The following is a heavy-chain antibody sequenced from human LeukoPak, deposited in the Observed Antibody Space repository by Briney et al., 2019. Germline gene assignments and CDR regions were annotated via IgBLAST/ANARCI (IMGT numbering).Heavy chain of an antibody. CDR1: GFTFSSYS. CDR2: ISSSSSTI. J-gene: IGHJ3*02. D-gene: IGHD4-17*01. CDR3: ASTMRGKYGDHAFDI. V-gene: IGHV3-48*01. Sequence: HPGGSLRLSCAASGFTFSSYSMNWVRQAPGKGLEWVSYISSSSSTIYYADSVKGRFTISRDNAKNSLYLQMNSLRAEDTAVYYCASTMRGKYGDHAFDIWGQGTMVTVSS.